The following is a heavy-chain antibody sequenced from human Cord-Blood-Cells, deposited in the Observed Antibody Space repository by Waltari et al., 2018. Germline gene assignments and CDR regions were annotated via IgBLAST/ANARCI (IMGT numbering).Heavy chain of an antibody. CDR1: GGTFSSYA. J-gene: IGHJ4*02. V-gene: IGHV1-69*01. CDR2: INPIFGTA. D-gene: IGHD1-7*01. Sequence: QVQLVQSGAEVKKPGSSVKVSCKASGGTFSSYAISWVRQAPGQGLEWMGGINPIFGTANYAQKFQGRVTITADESTSTAYMELSSLRSEDTAVYYCAKQAAAPGITGTFDYWGQGTLVTVSS. CDR3: AKQAAAPGITGTFDY.